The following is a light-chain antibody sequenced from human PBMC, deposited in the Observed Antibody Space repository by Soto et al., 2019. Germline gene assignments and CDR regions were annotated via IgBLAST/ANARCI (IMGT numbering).Light chain of an antibody. J-gene: IGKJ3*01. CDR3: QQYDNLPFT. V-gene: IGKV1-33*01. CDR1: QDISNY. CDR2: DAS. Sequence: DIQMTQSPSSLSASVGDRVTITCQASQDISNYLNWYQQKPGKAPKLLIYDASNLETGVPSRFSGSGSGTDFTFAISSVQPEDIATDYCQQYDNLPFTFGPGTKVDIK.